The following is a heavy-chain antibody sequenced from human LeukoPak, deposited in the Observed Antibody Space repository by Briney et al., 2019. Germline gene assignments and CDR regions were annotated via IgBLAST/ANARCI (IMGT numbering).Heavy chain of an antibody. CDR2: INHSGST. J-gene: IGHJ4*02. CDR1: GGSFSGYY. CDR3: ARRWVVPAAIDY. D-gene: IGHD2-2*01. V-gene: IGHV4-34*01. Sequence: SETLSLTCAVYGGSFSGYYWSWIRQPPGKGLEWIGEINHSGSTNYNPSLKSRVTISVDTSKNQFSLKLSSVTAADTAVYYCARRWVVPAAIDYWGQGTLVTVSS.